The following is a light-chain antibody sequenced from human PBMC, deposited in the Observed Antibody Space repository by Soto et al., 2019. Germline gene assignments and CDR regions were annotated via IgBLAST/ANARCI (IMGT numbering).Light chain of an antibody. J-gene: IGKJ1*01. CDR1: RDVGSD. CDR3: QKYNSAPRT. CDR2: AAS. Sequence: MTQSPSSLSASVGEKIIITCRASRDVGSDVSWYQQKPGQAPKLLIYAASNLYTGVPSRFSGSRSGTEFTLTISSLQPEDFASYYCQKYNSAPRTFGQGTKVEIK. V-gene: IGKV1-17*01.